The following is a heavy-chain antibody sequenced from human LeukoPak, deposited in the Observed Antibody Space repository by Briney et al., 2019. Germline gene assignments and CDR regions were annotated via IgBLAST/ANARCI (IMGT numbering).Heavy chain of an antibody. CDR2: ISSSGAGT. Sequence: PGGSLRLSCAASAFTFIDYSMSWVRQAPGKGLEWVSAISSSGAGTYYADSVKGRFTISRDNSKNTLYLQMHSLRAEDTAVYYCATNTSSSSFDYWGQGTLVTVSS. D-gene: IGHD6-6*01. V-gene: IGHV3-23*01. CDR3: ATNTSSSSFDY. J-gene: IGHJ4*02. CDR1: AFTFIDYS.